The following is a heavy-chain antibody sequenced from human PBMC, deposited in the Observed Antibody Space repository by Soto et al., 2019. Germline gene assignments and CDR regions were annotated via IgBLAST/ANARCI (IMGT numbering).Heavy chain of an antibody. J-gene: IGHJ5*02. V-gene: IGHV1-2*02. Sequence: ASVKVSCKASGYTFTGYYMHWVRQAPGQGLEWMGWINPNSGGTNYAQKFQGRVTMTRDTSISTAYMELSRLRSDDTAVCYCARDRVYRRGFDPWGQGTLVTVSS. CDR1: GYTFTGYY. D-gene: IGHD6-13*01. CDR3: ARDRVYRRGFDP. CDR2: INPNSGGT.